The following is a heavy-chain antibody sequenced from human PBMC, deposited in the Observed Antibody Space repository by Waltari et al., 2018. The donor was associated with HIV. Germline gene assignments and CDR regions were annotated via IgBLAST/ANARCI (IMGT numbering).Heavy chain of an antibody. D-gene: IGHD4-4*01. J-gene: IGHJ4*02. CDR3: ARSTVTTPHDY. CDR1: GYTFTRYY. V-gene: IGHV1-46*01. Sequence: QVQLVQSGAEVKKPGASVKVSCKASGYTFTRYYMHWVRQAPGQGLEWMGIINPSGGSTSYAQKFQGRVTMTRDTSTSTVYMELSSLRSEDTAVYYCARSTVTTPHDYWGQGTLVTVSS. CDR2: INPSGGST.